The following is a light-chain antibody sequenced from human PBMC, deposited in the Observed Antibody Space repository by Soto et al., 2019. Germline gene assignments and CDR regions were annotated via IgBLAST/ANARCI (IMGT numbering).Light chain of an antibody. CDR1: SSDIGGYNY. Sequence: QSALTQPRSVSGSPGQSVTISCTGTSSDIGGYNYVSWYQQHPGKAPKLMIYDLIKRPSGVPDRFSGSKSGNTASLTIYGLQAEDEADYYCCSYAGSYTHVFGTGTKVTVL. V-gene: IGLV2-11*01. CDR2: DLI. CDR3: CSYAGSYTHV. J-gene: IGLJ1*01.